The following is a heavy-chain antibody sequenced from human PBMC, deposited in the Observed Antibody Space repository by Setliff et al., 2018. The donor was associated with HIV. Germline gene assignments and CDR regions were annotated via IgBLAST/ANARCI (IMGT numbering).Heavy chain of an antibody. CDR1: GGSFSGYY. V-gene: IGHV4-34*01. Sequence: PSETLSLTCAVYGGSFSGYYWSWIRQPPGKGLEWIGEINHDRTTHYNPSLKSRLTISIDTSENQFSLKLSSVTAADTAVYYCARDSVSEGYFDLWGRGTLVTVSS. CDR2: INHDRTT. D-gene: IGHD3-10*01. CDR3: ARDSVSEGYFDL. J-gene: IGHJ2*01.